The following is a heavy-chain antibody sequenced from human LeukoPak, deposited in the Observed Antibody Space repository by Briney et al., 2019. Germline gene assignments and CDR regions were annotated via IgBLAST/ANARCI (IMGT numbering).Heavy chain of an antibody. CDR2: INPNSGNT. D-gene: IGHD3-22*01. J-gene: IGHJ5*02. CDR3: ARVIVPNGFDP. V-gene: IGHV1-8*01. Sequence: ASVKVSCTASGYTFTSYEINWVRQATGQGLEWMGWINPNSGNTGYAQKFQGRVTMTRNTSISTAYMELSSLRSEDTAVYYCARVIVPNGFDPWGQGTLVTVSS. CDR1: GYTFTSYE.